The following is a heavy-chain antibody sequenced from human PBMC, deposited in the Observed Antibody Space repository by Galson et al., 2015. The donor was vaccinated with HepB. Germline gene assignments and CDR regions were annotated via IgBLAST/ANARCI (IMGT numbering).Heavy chain of an antibody. Sequence: SVKVSCKASGYILTSYYMHWVRQAPGQGLEWMGIINPSGGSTSYAQKFQGRVTMTRDTSTSTVYMELSSLRSEDTAVYYCARAHDDTIITIFGVAPPYYFDYWGQGTLVTVSS. CDR1: GYILTSYY. CDR3: ARAHDDTIITIFGVAPPYYFDY. CDR2: INPSGGST. V-gene: IGHV1-46*01. D-gene: IGHD3-3*01. J-gene: IGHJ4*02.